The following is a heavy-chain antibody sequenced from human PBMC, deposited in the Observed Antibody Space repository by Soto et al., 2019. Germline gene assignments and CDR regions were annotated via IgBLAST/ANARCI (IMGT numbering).Heavy chain of an antibody. CDR1: GFTFSSYG. CDR2: IWYDGSNK. J-gene: IGHJ6*02. V-gene: IGHV3-33*01. D-gene: IGHD3-10*01. CDR3: ARANTPVWFVEPIYYYGMDV. Sequence: QVQLVESGGGVVQPGRSLRLSCAASGFTFSSYGMHWVRQAPGKGLEWVAVIWYDGSNKYYADSVKGRFTISRDNSKNTRYLQMNSLRAEDTALYYCARANTPVWFVEPIYYYGMDVWGQGTTVTVSS.